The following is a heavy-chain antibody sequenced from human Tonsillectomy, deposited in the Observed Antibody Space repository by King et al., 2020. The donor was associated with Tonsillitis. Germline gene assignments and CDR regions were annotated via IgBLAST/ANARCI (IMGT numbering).Heavy chain of an antibody. CDR2: ISGRGGST. CDR3: AKDSSSTPSSFDY. D-gene: IGHD6-6*01. CDR1: GFTFSGYA. Sequence: VQLVESGGGLVQPGGSLRLSCAASGFTFSGYAMSWVRQAPGKGLEWVSSISGRGGSTYHADSVKGRFTISRDNSKNTLYVQMNSLRAEDTAVYYCAKDSSSTPSSFDYWGQGTLVTVSS. V-gene: IGHV3-23*04. J-gene: IGHJ4*02.